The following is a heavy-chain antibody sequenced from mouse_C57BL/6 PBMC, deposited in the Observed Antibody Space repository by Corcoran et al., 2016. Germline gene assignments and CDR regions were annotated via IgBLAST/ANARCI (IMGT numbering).Heavy chain of an antibody. CDR1: GYSITSGYY. CDR2: ISYDGSN. J-gene: IGHJ1*03. Sequence: DVQLQESGPGLVKPSQSLSLTCSVTGYSITSGYYWNWIRQFPGNKLEWMGYISYDGSNNYNPSLKNRISITRDTSKNQFFLKLNSVTTEDTATYYCARPSVIYYYGSGWYFDVWGTGTTVTVSS. CDR3: ARPSVIYYYGSGWYFDV. D-gene: IGHD1-1*01. V-gene: IGHV3-6*01.